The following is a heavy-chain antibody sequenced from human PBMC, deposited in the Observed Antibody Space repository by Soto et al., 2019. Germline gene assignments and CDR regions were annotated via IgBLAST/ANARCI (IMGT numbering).Heavy chain of an antibody. Sequence: GGSLRLSCVASGFSFSSYTMNWVRQAPGKGLERVSYITSSGSATYYADSVKGRFTISRDNGRNSLYLQMTSLRDEDTAVYYCASTFTYYYDSSGYYSAFGLWGQGTMVTVSS. D-gene: IGHD3-22*01. CDR2: ITSSGSAT. CDR1: GFSFSSYT. V-gene: IGHV3-48*02. CDR3: ASTFTYYYDSSGYYSAFGL. J-gene: IGHJ3*01.